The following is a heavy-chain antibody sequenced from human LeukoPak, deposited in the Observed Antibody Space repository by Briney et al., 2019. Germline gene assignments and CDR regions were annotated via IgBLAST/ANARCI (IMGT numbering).Heavy chain of an antibody. V-gene: IGHV4-59*01. J-gene: IGHJ4*02. D-gene: IGHD5-12*01. CDR2: IYYSGST. CDR1: GGSISSYY. CDR3: ARDPGGYDGLDY. Sequence: SETLSLTCIVSGGSISSYYWSWIRQPPGKGLEWIGYIYYSGSTNYNPSLESRVTISVDTSKNQFSLKLSSVTAADTAVYYCARDPGGYDGLDYWGQGTLVTVSS.